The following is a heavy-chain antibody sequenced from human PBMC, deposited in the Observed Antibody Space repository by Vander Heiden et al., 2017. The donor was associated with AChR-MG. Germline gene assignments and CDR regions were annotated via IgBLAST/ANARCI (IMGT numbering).Heavy chain of an antibody. CDR2: ISGSGGST. J-gene: IGHJ6*02. Sequence: EEQLLESGGGLVQSGGSLRLPGAASGFTFSTYIMSWVRQAPGKGLERVSGISGSGGSTYYADSVSGRFTISRDNSKNTLYLQMNSLRAEDTAVYYCVRGGLFSYFGMDVWGQGTTVTVSS. D-gene: IGHD3-9*01. CDR3: VRGGLFSYFGMDV. CDR1: GFTFSTYI. V-gene: IGHV3-23*01.